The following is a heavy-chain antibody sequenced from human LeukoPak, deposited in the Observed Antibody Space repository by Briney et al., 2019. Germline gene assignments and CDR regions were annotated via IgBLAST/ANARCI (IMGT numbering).Heavy chain of an antibody. V-gene: IGHV3-21*01. D-gene: IGHD3-10*01. CDR2: INSSSTSI. CDR3: ARVSSGITHND. J-gene: IGHJ4*02. CDR1: GFTFSSYS. Sequence: GGALRLSCAASGFTFSSYSMNWVRQAPGKGLEWVSSINSSSTSIYYADSVKGRFTISRDNAKNSLYLQMNSLRAEDTAVYFCARVSSGITHNDWGQGTLVTVSS.